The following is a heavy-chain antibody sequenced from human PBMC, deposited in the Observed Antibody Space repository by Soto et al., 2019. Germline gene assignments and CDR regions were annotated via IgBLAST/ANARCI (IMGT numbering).Heavy chain of an antibody. D-gene: IGHD1-26*01. J-gene: IGHJ6*02. CDR1: VYSFTSYY. CDR2: INPSGGST. V-gene: IGHV1-46*01. CDR3: ARSGSTLGYYYYYGMDV. Sequence: ASVKVSCKASVYSFTSYYMHWVRQAPGQGLEWMGIINPSGGSTSYAQKFQGRVTITADKSTSTAYMELSSLRSEDTAVYYCARSGSTLGYYYYYGMDVWGQGTTVTVSS.